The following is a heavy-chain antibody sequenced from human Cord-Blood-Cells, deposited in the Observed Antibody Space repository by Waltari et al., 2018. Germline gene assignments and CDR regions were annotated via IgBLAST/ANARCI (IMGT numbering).Heavy chain of an antibody. V-gene: IGHV4-38-2*02. CDR3: ARGGAARPVDY. Sequence: QVQLQESGPGLVKPSETLSLTCTVSGYSISRGYYWGWIRQPPGKGLEWIGSIYHSGSTYYNPSLKSGVTISVDTSKNQFSLKLSSVTAADTAVYYCARGGAARPVDYWGQGTLVTVSS. CDR2: IYHSGST. CDR1: GYSISRGYY. J-gene: IGHJ4*02. D-gene: IGHD6-6*01.